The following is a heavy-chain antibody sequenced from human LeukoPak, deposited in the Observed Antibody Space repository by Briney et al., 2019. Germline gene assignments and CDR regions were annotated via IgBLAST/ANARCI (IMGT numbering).Heavy chain of an antibody. CDR1: GFTFSRYA. D-gene: IGHD3-10*01. V-gene: IGHV3-64*04. J-gene: IGHJ5*02. CDR3: ARGYGDWFDP. Sequence: PGGSLRLSCSVSGFTFSRYAMHWVRQAPGKGLEYVSAISSNGGSTYCADSVKGRFTISRDNSKNTLYLQMNSLRAEDTAVYYCARGYGDWFDPWGQGTLVTVSS. CDR2: ISSNGGST.